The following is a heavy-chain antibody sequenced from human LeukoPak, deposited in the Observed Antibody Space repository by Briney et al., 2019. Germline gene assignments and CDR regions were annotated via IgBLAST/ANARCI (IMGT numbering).Heavy chain of an antibody. CDR1: GYSFTSYW. Sequence: GESLKISCKGSGYSFTSYWIGWVRQMPGKGLEWMGIIYPDDSDTRYSPSFQGQVTISADKSISTAYLQWSSLKASDTAMYYCARTPGIYYDSSGYFSFDYWGQGTLVTVSS. J-gene: IGHJ4*02. CDR3: ARTPGIYYDSSGYFSFDY. CDR2: IYPDDSDT. V-gene: IGHV5-51*01. D-gene: IGHD3-22*01.